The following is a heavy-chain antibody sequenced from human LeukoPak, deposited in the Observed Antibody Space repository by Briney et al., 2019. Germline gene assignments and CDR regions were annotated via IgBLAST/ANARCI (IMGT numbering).Heavy chain of an antibody. CDR1: GGSFSGYY. V-gene: IGHV4-34*01. J-gene: IGHJ4*02. CDR3: ARMEEYSSSSDY. CDR2: INHSGST. Sequence: SETLSLTCAVYGGSFSGYYWSWIRQPPGKGLEWIGEINHSGSTNYNPSLKSRVTIPVDTSKNQFSLKLSSVTAADTAVYYCARMEEYSSSSDYWGQGTLVTVSS. D-gene: IGHD6-6*01.